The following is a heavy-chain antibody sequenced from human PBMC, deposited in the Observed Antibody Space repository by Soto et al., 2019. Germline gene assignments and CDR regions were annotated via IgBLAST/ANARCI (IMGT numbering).Heavy chain of an antibody. V-gene: IGHV3-15*01. CDR1: EFTFANAW. CDR2: IKSKADGGTT. J-gene: IGHJ4*02. D-gene: IGHD4-17*01. CDR3: TSLYYGH. Sequence: EVQLVESGGGLVKPGGSLRLSCAASEFTFANAWISWVRQAPGKGLEWVGHIKSKADGGTTDYAAPVKGRFTISRDESQNTLYRQMNSLKPEGTAVYYCTSLYYGHWGQGTLVTVSS.